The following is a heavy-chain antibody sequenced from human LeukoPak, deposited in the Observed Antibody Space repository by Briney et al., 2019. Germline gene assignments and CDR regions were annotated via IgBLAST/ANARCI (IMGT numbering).Heavy chain of an antibody. CDR1: GGTFSSYA. D-gene: IGHD3-22*01. CDR2: ISAYNGDT. V-gene: IGHV1-18*01. CDR3: ARAGYYDSSGYYHFDY. Sequence: GASVKVSCKASGGTFSSYAISWVRQAPGQGLEWMGWISAYNGDTKYAQKLQGRVTMTTDTSTRTAYMELRSLRSDDTAVYFCARAGYYDSSGYYHFDYWGQGTLVTVSS. J-gene: IGHJ4*02.